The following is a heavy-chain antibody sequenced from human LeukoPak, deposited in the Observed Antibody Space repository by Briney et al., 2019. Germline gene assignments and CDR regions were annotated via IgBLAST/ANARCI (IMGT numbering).Heavy chain of an antibody. CDR3: ARRGYCSSTSCFYLDY. Sequence: GGSLRLSCAASGFTFSSYSMNWVRQAPGKGLEWVSYISSSSSTIYYADSVKGRFTISRDNAKNSLYLQMNSLRAEDTAVYYCARRGYCSSTSCFYLDYWGQGTLVTVSS. CDR2: ISSSSSTI. CDR1: GFTFSSYS. V-gene: IGHV3-48*01. D-gene: IGHD2-2*01. J-gene: IGHJ4*02.